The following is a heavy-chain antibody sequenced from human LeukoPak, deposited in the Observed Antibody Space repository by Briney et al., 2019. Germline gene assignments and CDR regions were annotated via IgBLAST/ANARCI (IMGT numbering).Heavy chain of an antibody. D-gene: IGHD5-18*01. CDR3: ARDRSSGLWPPTTYYFDY. V-gene: IGHV3-33*01. CDR2: IWYDGSNK. CDR1: GFTFSSYC. J-gene: IGHJ4*02. Sequence: GGSLRLSCAASGFTFSSYCMHWVRQAPGKGLEWVAVIWYDGSNKYYADSVKGRFTISRDNSKNTLYLQMNSLRAEDTAVYYCARDRSSGLWPPTTYYFDYWGQGTLVTVSS.